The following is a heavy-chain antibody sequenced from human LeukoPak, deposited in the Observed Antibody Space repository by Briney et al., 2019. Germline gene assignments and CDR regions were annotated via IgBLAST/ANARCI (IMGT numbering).Heavy chain of an antibody. CDR3: ARVRDYDYVWGRREDAFDI. V-gene: IGHV3-74*01. Sequence: LXLSCTASGFIFSTYWMHWVRQAPGKXLVWVSRINSVGSSTNYADSVKGRFTISRDNAKNVLYLQMNSLRAEDTAVYYCARVRDYDYVWGRREDAFDIWGQGTMVTVSS. CDR1: GFIFSTYW. D-gene: IGHD3-16*01. J-gene: IGHJ3*02. CDR2: INSVGSST.